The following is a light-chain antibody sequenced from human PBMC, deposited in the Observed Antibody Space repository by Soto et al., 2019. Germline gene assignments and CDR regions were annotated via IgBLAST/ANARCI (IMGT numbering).Light chain of an antibody. Sequence: QSVLTQPASVSGSPGQSLTISCPGTSSDVGGYIYASWYQQHPGKAPKLMIYDVTSRPSGVSYRFSGSKSGNTASLTISGLQAEDEADYYCSSYTTTSSYVFGTGTKVTVL. CDR2: DVT. V-gene: IGLV2-14*01. J-gene: IGLJ1*01. CDR3: SSYTTTSSYV. CDR1: SSDVGGYIY.